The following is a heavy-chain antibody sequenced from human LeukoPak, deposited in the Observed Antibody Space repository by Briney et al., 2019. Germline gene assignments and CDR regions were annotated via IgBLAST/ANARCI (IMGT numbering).Heavy chain of an antibody. V-gene: IGHV4-34*01. CDR3: ARGQWDFDNNRYYYLFDY. D-gene: IGHD3-22*01. CDR2: INHSGST. CDR1: GGSFSGYY. Sequence: SEALSLTCAVSGGSFSGYYWTWIRQPPGKGLEWIGEINHSGSTNYNPSLKSRVTISVDTSKNQFSLKLSSVTAADTAVYYCARGQWDFDNNRYYYLFDYWGQGTLVTVSS. J-gene: IGHJ4*02.